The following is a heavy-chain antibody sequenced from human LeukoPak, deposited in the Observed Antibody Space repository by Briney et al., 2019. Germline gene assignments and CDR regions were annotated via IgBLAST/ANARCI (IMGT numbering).Heavy chain of an antibody. CDR3: ARDLRGRWDFWSGYPLGYYYYGMDV. CDR1: GYTFTSYD. Sequence: GASVKVSCKASGYTFTSYDINWVRQATGQGLEWMGWMNPNSGNTGYAQKFQGRVTMTRNTSISTVYMELSSLRSEDTAVYYCARDLRGRWDFWSGYPLGYYYYGMDVWGQGTTVTVSS. D-gene: IGHD3-3*01. CDR2: MNPNSGNT. V-gene: IGHV1-8*01. J-gene: IGHJ6*02.